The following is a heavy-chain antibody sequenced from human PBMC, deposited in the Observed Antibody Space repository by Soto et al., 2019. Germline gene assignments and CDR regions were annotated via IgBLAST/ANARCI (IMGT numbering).Heavy chain of an antibody. CDR1: GGSISSYY. Sequence: SETLSLTCTVSGGSISSYYWSWIRQPPGKGLEWIGYIYYSGSTNYNPSLKSRVTISVDTSKNQFSLKLSSVTAADTAVYYCARDGGYSGYDPYYYGMDVWGQGTTVTVPS. CDR2: IYYSGST. J-gene: IGHJ6*02. D-gene: IGHD5-12*01. CDR3: ARDGGYSGYDPYYYGMDV. V-gene: IGHV4-59*01.